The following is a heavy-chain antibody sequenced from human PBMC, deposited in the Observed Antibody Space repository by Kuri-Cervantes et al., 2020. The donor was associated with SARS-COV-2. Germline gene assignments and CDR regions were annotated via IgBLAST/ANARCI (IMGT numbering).Heavy chain of an antibody. V-gene: IGHV1-18*01. J-gene: IGHJ3*02. D-gene: IGHD2-2*01. CDR2: ISAYNGNT. CDR1: GYTFTSYG. CDR3: ARDGGCSSTSRYLESLITRGGDAFDI. Sequence: ASVKVSCKASGYTFTSYGISWVRQAPGQGLEWVGWISAYNGNTNYAQKLQGRVTMTTDTSTSTAYMELRSLRSDDTAVYYCARDGGCSSTSRYLESLITRGGDAFDIWGQGTMVTVSS.